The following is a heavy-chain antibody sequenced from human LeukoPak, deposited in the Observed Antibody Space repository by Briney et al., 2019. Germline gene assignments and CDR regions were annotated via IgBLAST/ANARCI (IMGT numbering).Heavy chain of an antibody. CDR1: GGSFSGYY. CDR3: ARQPATMEFDY. J-gene: IGHJ4*02. V-gene: IGHV4-59*08. CDR2: IYYSGST. D-gene: IGHD6-25*01. Sequence: SETLSLTCAVYGGSFSGYYWSWIRQPPGKGLEWIGYIYYSGSTNYNPSLKSRVTISVDTSKNQFSLKLSSVTAADTAVYYCARQPATMEFDYWGQGTLVTVSS.